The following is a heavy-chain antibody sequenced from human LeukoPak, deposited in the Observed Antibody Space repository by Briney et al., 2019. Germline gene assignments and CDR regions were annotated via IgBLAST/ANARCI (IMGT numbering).Heavy chain of an antibody. J-gene: IGHJ4*02. V-gene: IGHV4-61*01. CDR2: IYYSGST. Sequence: PSETLSLTCTVSGGSVSSGSYYWSWIRQPPEKGLEWIGYIYYSGSTNYNPSLKSRVTISVDTSKNQFSLKLSSVTAADTAVYYCARVSGSYPQGLFVYWGQGTLVTVSS. D-gene: IGHD1-26*01. CDR1: GGSVSSGSYY. CDR3: ARVSGSYPQGLFVY.